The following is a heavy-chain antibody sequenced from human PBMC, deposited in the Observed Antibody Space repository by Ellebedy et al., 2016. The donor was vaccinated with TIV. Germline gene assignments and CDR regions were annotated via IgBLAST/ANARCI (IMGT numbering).Heavy chain of an antibody. D-gene: IGHD3-10*01. V-gene: IGHV3-30-3*01. CDR2: ISYDGSNK. CDR3: ARDKPKFIIGS. J-gene: IGHJ5*02. Sequence: GGSLRLXXAASGFTFSSYAMHWVRQAPGKGLEWVAVISYDGSNKYYADSVKGRFTISRDNSKNTLYLQMNSLRAEDTAVYYCARDKPKFIIGSWGQGTLVTVSS. CDR1: GFTFSSYA.